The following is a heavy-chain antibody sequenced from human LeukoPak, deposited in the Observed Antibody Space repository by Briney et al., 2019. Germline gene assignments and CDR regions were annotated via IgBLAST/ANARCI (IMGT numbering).Heavy chain of an antibody. V-gene: IGHV3-73*01. CDR1: GFTFSGSA. Sequence: PGGSLRLSCAASGFTFSGSAMHWVRQASGKGLEWVGRIRSKANSYAAAYAASVKGRFTISRDDSKHTAYLQMNSLKTEDTAVYYCTSEYSSSCHYWGQGTLVTVSS. D-gene: IGHD6-6*01. CDR2: IRSKANSYAA. J-gene: IGHJ4*02. CDR3: TSEYSSSCHY.